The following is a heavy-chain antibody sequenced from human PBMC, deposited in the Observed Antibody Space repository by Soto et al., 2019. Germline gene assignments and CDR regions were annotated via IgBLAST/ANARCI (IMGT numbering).Heavy chain of an antibody. J-gene: IGHJ4*02. CDR3: ARDSSGSYPTFDY. D-gene: IGHD1-26*01. CDR1: GGSISSGGYY. Sequence: QVQLQESGPGLVKPSQTLSLTCTVSGGSISSGGYYWSWIRQHPGKGLEWIGYIYYSGRTYYNPSLKIRVTISVDTSKNQFSLKLSSVTAADTAVYYCARDSSGSYPTFDYWGQGTLVTVSS. V-gene: IGHV4-31*03. CDR2: IYYSGRT.